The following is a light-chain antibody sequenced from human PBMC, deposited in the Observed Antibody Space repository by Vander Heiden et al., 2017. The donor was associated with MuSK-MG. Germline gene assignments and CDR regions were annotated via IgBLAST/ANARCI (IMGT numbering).Light chain of an antibody. CDR1: SSDVGSYNL. J-gene: IGLJ2*01. V-gene: IGLV2-23*02. CDR2: EVS. CDR3: CSYAGSSTSLVV. Sequence: QSALTQPASVSGSPGQSLTISCTGTSSDVGSYNLVSWYQQHPGKAPKLMIYEVSKRPSGVSNRFSGSKSGNTASLTISGLQAEDEADYYCCSYAGSSTSLVVFGGGTKLTVL.